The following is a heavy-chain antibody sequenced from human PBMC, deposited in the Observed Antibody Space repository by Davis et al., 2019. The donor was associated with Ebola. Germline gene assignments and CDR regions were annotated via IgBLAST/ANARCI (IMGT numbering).Heavy chain of an antibody. V-gene: IGHV4-31*03. CDR2: IYYSGST. Sequence: SETLSLTCTVSGGSVSSGSYYWSWIRQPPGKGLEWIGYIYYSGSTYYNPSLKSRVTISVDTSKNQFSLKLSSVTAADTAVYYCARKRLWFGEGFDYWDQGTLVTVSS. CDR3: ARKRLWFGEGFDY. J-gene: IGHJ4*02. CDR1: GGSVSSGSYY. D-gene: IGHD3-10*01.